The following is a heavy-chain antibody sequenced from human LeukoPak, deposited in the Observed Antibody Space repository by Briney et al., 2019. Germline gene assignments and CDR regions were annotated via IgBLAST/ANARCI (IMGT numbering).Heavy chain of an antibody. CDR1: DGSISSGGYS. J-gene: IGHJ4*02. D-gene: IGHD6-19*01. CDR3: ARGRGLDSSGWYDRGDY. Sequence: SETLSLTCAVSDGSISSGGYSWSWIRQPPGKGLEWIGYIYHSGSTYYNPSLKSRVTISVDTSKNQFSLKLSSVTAADTAVYYCARGRGLDSSGWYDRGDYWGQGTLVTVSS. CDR2: IYHSGST. V-gene: IGHV4-30-2*01.